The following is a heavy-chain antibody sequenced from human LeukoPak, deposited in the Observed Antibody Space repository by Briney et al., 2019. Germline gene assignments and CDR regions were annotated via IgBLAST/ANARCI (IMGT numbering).Heavy chain of an antibody. D-gene: IGHD3-10*01. CDR2: ISRSGGST. V-gene: IGHV3-23*01. Sequence: GGSLRLSCAASAFTFSSYAMSWVRQAPGKGLEWVSAISRSGGSTYYADSVKGRFTISRDNSKNTLYLQMNSLRAEDTAVYYCAKDQLLWFGELSNAFDIWGQGTMVTVSS. J-gene: IGHJ3*02. CDR3: AKDQLLWFGELSNAFDI. CDR1: AFTFSSYA.